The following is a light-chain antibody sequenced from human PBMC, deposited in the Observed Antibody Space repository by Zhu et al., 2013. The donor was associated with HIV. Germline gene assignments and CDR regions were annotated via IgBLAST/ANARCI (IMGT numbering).Light chain of an antibody. CDR2: GSS. V-gene: IGKV3-20*01. Sequence: EIVLMQSPGSLSLSRGESATLSCRASQTVSYRHIAWYHQKPGQPPRLLLYGSSSRAPGIPERFSGSGSGTDFTLTITGLEPEDFGXYFCQRFGSSVTWTFGQGTKLEIK. CDR3: QRFGSSVTWT. CDR1: QTVSYRH. J-gene: IGKJ1*01.